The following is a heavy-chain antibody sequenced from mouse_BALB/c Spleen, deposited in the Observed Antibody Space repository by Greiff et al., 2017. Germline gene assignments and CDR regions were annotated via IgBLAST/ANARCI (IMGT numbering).Heavy chain of an antibody. CDR3: AREWYYFDY. CDR1: GFTFSSFG. D-gene: IGHD1-1*02. V-gene: IGHV5-17*02. CDR2: ISSGSSTI. J-gene: IGHJ2*01. Sequence: EVQLVESGGGLVQPGGSRKLSCAASGFTFSSFGMHWVRQAPEKGLEWVAYISSGSSTIYYADTVKGRFTSSRDNPKNTLFLQMTSLRSEDTAMYYCAREWYYFDYWGQGTTLTVSS.